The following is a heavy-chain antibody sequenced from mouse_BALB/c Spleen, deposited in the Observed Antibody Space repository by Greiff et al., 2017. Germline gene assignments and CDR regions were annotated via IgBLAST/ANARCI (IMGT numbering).Heavy chain of an antibody. Sequence: EVMLVESGGGLVKPGGSLKLSCAASGFTFSSYTMSWVRQTPEKSLEWVATISSGGSYTYYPDSVKGRFTISRDNAKNTLYLQMSSLKSEDTAMYYCTRGGAARATLYYFDYWGQGTTLTVSS. V-gene: IGHV5-6-4*01. CDR3: TRGGAARATLYYFDY. J-gene: IGHJ2*01. CDR2: ISSGGSYT. D-gene: IGHD3-1*01. CDR1: GFTFSSYT.